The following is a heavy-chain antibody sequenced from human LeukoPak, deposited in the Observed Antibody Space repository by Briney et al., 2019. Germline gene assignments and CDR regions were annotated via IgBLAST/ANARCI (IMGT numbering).Heavy chain of an antibody. CDR3: GRSAAGIDS. CDR1: GFTFSSYW. V-gene: IGHV3-7*01. Sequence: GGSLRLSCAASGFTFSSYWMAWVRQAPGKGLEWVANIKQDGSERYYVDSVKGRFTMSRDNAKNSLYLQMNSLRAEDTAVYYCGRSAAGIDSWGQGTLVTVSS. D-gene: IGHD6-13*01. CDR2: IKQDGSER. J-gene: IGHJ4*02.